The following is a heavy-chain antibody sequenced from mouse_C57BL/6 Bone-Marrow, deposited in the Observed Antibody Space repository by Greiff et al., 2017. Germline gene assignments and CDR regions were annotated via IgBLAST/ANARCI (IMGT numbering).Heavy chain of an antibody. D-gene: IGHD2-1*01. CDR1: GYTFTSYG. V-gene: IGHV1-81*01. CDR3: AKGGNYLHWYFDV. J-gene: IGHJ1*03. Sequence: QVQLQQSGAELARPGASVKLSCKASGYTFTSYGISWVKQRTGQGLEWIGEIYPRSGNTYYNEKFKGKATLTADKSSSTAYMELRSLTSEDSAVYFCAKGGNYLHWYFDVWGTGTTVTVSS. CDR2: IYPRSGNT.